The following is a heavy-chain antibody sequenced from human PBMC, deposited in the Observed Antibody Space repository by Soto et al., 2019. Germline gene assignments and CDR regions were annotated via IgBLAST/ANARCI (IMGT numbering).Heavy chain of an antibody. CDR1: DESLSDYY. CDR3: SRGIDAYKGGRT. Sequence: QVQLHQWGAGLLKHSETLSLTCAVFDESLSDYYYTWTRQPPGKGLEWIGEIHPSGSTHYNPSLTTRVTLSQATSKKQFSLTLLSVTAADTAVYYCSRGIDAYKGGRTWGQGTLVTVSS. J-gene: IGHJ5*02. V-gene: IGHV4-34*01. CDR2: IHPSGST. D-gene: IGHD1-1*01.